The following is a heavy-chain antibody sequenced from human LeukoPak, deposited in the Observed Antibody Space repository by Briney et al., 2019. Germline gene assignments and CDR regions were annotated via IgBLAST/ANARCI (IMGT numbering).Heavy chain of an antibody. D-gene: IGHD3-10*01. J-gene: IGHJ6*04. V-gene: IGHV4-34*01. CDR1: GGSFSGYY. CDR2: INHSGST. Sequence: SETLSLTCAVYGGSFSGYYWSWIRQPPGKGLEWIGEINHSGSTNYNPSLKSRVTISVDTSKNQFSLKLSSVTAADTAVYYCARDKKKGPGSYWENYYYYGMDVWGKGTTVTVSS. CDR3: ARDKKKGPGSYWENYYYYGMDV.